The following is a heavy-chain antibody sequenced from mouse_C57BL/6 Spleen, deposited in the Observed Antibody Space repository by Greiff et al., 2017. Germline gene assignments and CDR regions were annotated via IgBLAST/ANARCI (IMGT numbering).Heavy chain of an antibody. J-gene: IGHJ4*01. CDR3: ARRLGQYYAMDY. V-gene: IGHV1-54*01. CDR1: GYAFTNYL. D-gene: IGHD4-1*01. CDR2: INPGSGGT. Sequence: QVQLQQSGAELVRPGTSVKVSCKASGYAFTNYLIEWVKQRPGQGLEWIGVINPGSGGTNYNEKFKGKATLTADKSSSTAYMQLSSLTSEDSAVYFCARRLGQYYAMDYWGQGTSVTVSS.